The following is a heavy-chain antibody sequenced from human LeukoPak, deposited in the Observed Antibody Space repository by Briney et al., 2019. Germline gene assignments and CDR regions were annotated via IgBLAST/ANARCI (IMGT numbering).Heavy chain of an antibody. Sequence: GGSLRLSCAASGFTFSIFAMSWVRQAPGKGLEWVSTNTGSGATYYADSVKGRFTISRDNSKNMLYLQMNSLRAEDTALYFCAKGRDSGWYAWFDPWGQGTLVTVSS. V-gene: IGHV3-23*01. D-gene: IGHD6-19*01. CDR2: NTGSGAT. CDR3: AKGRDSGWYAWFDP. CDR1: GFTFSIFA. J-gene: IGHJ5*02.